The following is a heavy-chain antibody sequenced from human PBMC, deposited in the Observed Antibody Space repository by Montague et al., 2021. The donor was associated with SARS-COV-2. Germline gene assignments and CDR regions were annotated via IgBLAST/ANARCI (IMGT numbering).Heavy chain of an antibody. J-gene: IGHJ4*02. Sequence: SETLSLTCAVYGGSFSGYYWSWIRQPPGKGLEWIGEINHSGSTNXXPSLKSRVTISVDTSKNQFSLKLSSVIAADTAVYYCARGSRQWLVRPPHYYYFDYWGQGTLVTVSS. D-gene: IGHD6-19*01. CDR1: GGSFSGYY. CDR2: INHSGST. CDR3: ARGSRQWLVRPPHYYYFDY. V-gene: IGHV4-34*01.